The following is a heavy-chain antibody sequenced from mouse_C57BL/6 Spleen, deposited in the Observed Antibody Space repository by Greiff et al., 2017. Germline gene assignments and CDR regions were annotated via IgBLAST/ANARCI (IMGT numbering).Heavy chain of an antibody. CDR1: GYSFTSYY. V-gene: IGHV1-66*01. J-gene: IGHJ1*03. Sequence: QVQLKQSGPELVKPGASVKISCKASGYSFTSYYIHWVKQRPGQGLEWIGWIYPGSGNTKYNEKFKGKATLTADPSSSTAYMQLSSLTSKGSAVYYCLSHSYYGSSHWYFDVWGTGTTVTVSS. CDR2: IYPGSGNT. CDR3: LSHSYYGSSHWYFDV. D-gene: IGHD1-1*01.